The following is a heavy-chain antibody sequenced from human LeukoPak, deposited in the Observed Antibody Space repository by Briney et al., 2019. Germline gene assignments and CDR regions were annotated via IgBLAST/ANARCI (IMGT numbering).Heavy chain of an antibody. Sequence: GGSLRLSCAASGFTLSTCAINWVRQAPGKGLEWVSAISGSGSKTVYADSVKGRFTISRDNPKNTLYLQMNSLRPEDTAVYYCVKEPRGYSSSFDIWGQGTMVTVSS. CDR1: GFTLSTCA. CDR3: VKEPRGYSSSFDI. D-gene: IGHD5-18*01. J-gene: IGHJ3*02. V-gene: IGHV3-23*01. CDR2: ISGSGSKT.